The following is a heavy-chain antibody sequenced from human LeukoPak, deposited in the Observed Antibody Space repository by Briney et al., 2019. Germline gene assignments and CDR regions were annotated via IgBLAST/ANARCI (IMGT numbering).Heavy chain of an antibody. J-gene: IGHJ5*02. CDR3: ARTYSSSWYWFDP. D-gene: IGHD6-13*01. CDR1: GYSFPSYW. V-gene: IGHV5-10-1*01. Sequence: GESPKISCQGSGYSFPSYWISWVRQMPGKGLEWMGRNDPSDSYTNYSPSFQGHVTISADKSISTAYLQWSSLKASDAAMYYCARTYSSSWYWFDPWGQGTLVTVSS. CDR2: NDPSDSYT.